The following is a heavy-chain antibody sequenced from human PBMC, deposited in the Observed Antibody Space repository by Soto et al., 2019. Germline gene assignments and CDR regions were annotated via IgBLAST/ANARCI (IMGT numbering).Heavy chain of an antibody. CDR2: IYYSGST. CDR1: GGSVSSGSYY. Sequence: SDTLSLTCTVSGGSVSSGSYYWSWIRQPPGKGLEWIGYIYYSGSTNYNPSLKSRVTISVDTSKNQFSLKLSSVTAADTAVYYCARDTYYYDRSWFDPWGQGTLVTVFS. V-gene: IGHV4-61*01. D-gene: IGHD3-22*01. J-gene: IGHJ5*02. CDR3: ARDTYYYDRSWFDP.